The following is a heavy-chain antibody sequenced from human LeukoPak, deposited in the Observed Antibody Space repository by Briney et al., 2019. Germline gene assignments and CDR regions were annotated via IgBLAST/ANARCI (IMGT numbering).Heavy chain of an antibody. Sequence: SETLSLTCTVSGGSISSYYWSWIRQPAGKGLEWIGRIYTSGSTNYNPSLKSRVTMSVDTSKNQFSLKLSSVTAADTAVYYCATLYYSSGWYNRGFAFDIWGQGTMVTVSS. CDR2: IYTSGST. CDR1: GGSISSYY. J-gene: IGHJ3*02. V-gene: IGHV4-4*07. D-gene: IGHD6-19*01. CDR3: ATLYYSSGWYNRGFAFDI.